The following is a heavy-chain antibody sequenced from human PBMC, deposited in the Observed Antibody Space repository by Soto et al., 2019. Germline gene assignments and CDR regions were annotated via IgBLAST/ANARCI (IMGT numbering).Heavy chain of an antibody. D-gene: IGHD3-9*01. J-gene: IGHJ4*02. CDR3: ATGDQLSAEVTGSSFSF. V-gene: IGHV1-24*01. Sequence: HVQLVQSGAAVKRPGASLSVSCKVSGYTLRELHLHWVRQAPGKGPEWMAGFDPALDETKIAQRFQGRIIVTEDTSTNTVYVQLRSLRSEDTAVYYCATGDQLSAEVTGSSFSFWGQGTLVTVSS. CDR2: FDPALDET. CDR1: GYTLRELH.